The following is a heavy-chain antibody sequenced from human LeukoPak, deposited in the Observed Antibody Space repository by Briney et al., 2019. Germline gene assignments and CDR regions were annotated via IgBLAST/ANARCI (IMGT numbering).Heavy chain of an antibody. CDR1: GGSISSYY. V-gene: IGHV4-59*01. CDR2: VDYSGST. Sequence: SETLSLTCTVSGGSISSYYWSWIRQPPGKGLEWIGYVDYSGSTNYNPSLKSRVTISVDTSKNQFSLKLSSVTAADTAVYYCAREPSDGGNSRWGQGTLVTVSS. CDR3: AREPSDGGNSR. J-gene: IGHJ4*02. D-gene: IGHD4-23*01.